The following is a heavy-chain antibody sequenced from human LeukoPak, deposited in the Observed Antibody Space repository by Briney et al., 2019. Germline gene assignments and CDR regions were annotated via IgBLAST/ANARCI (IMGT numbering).Heavy chain of an antibody. V-gene: IGHV4-34*01. CDR3: ARGAVADFDY. Sequence: SETLSLSCAVYGGSFSGYYWSWIRQPPGKGLEWIGEINHSGSTNYNPSLKSRVTISVDTSKNQFSLKLSSVTDADTAVYYCARGAVADFDYWGQGTLVTVSS. CDR2: INHSGST. D-gene: IGHD6-19*01. J-gene: IGHJ4*02. CDR1: GGSFSGYY.